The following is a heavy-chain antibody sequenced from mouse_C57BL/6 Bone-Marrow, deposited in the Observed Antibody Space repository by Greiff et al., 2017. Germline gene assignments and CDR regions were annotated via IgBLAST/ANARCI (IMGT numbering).Heavy chain of an antibody. V-gene: IGHV1-81*01. J-gene: IGHJ1*03. CDR2: IYPRSGNT. Sequence: QVQLKESGAELARPGASVKLSCKASGYTFTSYGISWVKQRTGQGLEWIGEIYPRSGNTYYNEKFKGKATLTADKSSSTAYMELRSLTSEDSAVYVCAREASTAYFDVWGTGTTVTVSS. D-gene: IGHD1-2*01. CDR1: GYTFTSYG. CDR3: AREASTAYFDV.